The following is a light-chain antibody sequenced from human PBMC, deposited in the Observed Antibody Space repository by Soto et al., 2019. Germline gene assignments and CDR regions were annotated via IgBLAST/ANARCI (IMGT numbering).Light chain of an antibody. CDR1: QTISIY. CDR2: AAS. V-gene: IGKV1-39*01. CDR3: QQSYSTPSIT. J-gene: IGKJ5*01. Sequence: DIQMTQSPSSLSASVGDRVTITCRASQTISIYLNWYQQKPGKAPNLLIYAASRLQSGVPSRFSGSGSGTDFTLTISGVQPEDFASYYCQQSYSTPSITFGQGTRLEIK.